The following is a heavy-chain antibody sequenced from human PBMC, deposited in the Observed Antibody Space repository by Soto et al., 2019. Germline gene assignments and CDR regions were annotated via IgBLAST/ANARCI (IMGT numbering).Heavy chain of an antibody. Sequence: QVQLVQSGAEVKKPGASVKVSCKASGYTFTSYGISWVRQAPGQGLEWMGWISAYNGNTNYAQKLQGRVNMTTDTSTSTDYMELRSLRSDDTAVYYCARDGVLLWFGELNDAFDIWGQGTMVTVSS. J-gene: IGHJ3*02. V-gene: IGHV1-18*04. CDR1: GYTFTSYG. CDR3: ARDGVLLWFGELNDAFDI. CDR2: ISAYNGNT. D-gene: IGHD3-10*01.